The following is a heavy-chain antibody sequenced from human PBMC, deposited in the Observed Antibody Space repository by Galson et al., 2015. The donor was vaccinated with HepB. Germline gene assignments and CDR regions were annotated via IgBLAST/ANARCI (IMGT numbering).Heavy chain of an antibody. CDR2: ISSSSSYI. D-gene: IGHD3-9*01. CDR1: GFIFSNYG. Sequence: SLRLSCATSGFIFSNYGMHWVRQAPGKGLEWVSSISSSSSYIYYADSVKGRFTTSRDNAKNSLYLQMNSLRAEDTAVYYCARDFSTPYYDILTGYYPGGYYYYMDVWGKGTTVTVSS. J-gene: IGHJ6*03. V-gene: IGHV3-21*01. CDR3: ARDFSTPYYDILTGYYPGGYYYYMDV.